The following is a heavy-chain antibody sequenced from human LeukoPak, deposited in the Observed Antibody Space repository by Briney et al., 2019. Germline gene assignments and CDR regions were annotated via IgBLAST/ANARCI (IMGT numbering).Heavy chain of an antibody. CDR3: AKAVGSSWYIFDF. V-gene: IGHV3-23*01. CDR2: ISGGGHTT. J-gene: IGHJ4*02. Sequence: GGSLRLSCTASGFTFDDYGMSWVRQAPGKGLEWVSAISGGGHTTYYAGSVKGRFTVSRDNSKNTLYLQMDSLRAEDTAVYYCAKAVGSSWYIFDFWGQGALVTVSS. D-gene: IGHD6-13*01. CDR1: GFTFDDYG.